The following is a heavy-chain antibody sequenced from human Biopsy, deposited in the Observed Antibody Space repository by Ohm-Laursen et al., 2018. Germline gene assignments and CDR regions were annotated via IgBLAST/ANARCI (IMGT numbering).Heavy chain of an antibody. CDR1: GGSIISYY. CDR3: ARGEYSSSIFGH. V-gene: IGHV4-4*07. CDR2: IYSSGGT. D-gene: IGHD6-6*01. J-gene: IGHJ4*02. Sequence: TLSLTCIVSGGSIISYYWNWIRQPAGKGLEWIGRIYSSGGTKYNPSLKSRVTMSVDTSKKQLSLKVRSVTAADTAVYYCARGEYSSSIFGHWGQGTLVTVSS.